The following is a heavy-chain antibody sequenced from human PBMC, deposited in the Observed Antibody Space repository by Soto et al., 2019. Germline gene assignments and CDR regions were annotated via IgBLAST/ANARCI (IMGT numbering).Heavy chain of an antibody. CDR2: IDLDIGNT. D-gene: IGHD2-21*02. J-gene: IGHJ4*02. V-gene: IGHV1-2*02. Sequence: QVQMVQSGAEVKKPGASVKVSCKASGHTFTGHHMHWVRQAPGQGLEWMGLIDLDIGNTKYAQKFQGRVTSTSDTSITTAYMELRGLRSDDTTVYYCALEPTGTAGFDYWGQGPLVTASS. CDR1: GHTFTGHH. CDR3: ALEPTGTAGFDY.